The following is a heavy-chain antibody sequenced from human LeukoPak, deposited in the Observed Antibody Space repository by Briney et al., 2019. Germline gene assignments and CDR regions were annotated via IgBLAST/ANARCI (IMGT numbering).Heavy chain of an antibody. D-gene: IGHD4/OR15-4a*01. CDR3: AFLTIGDAFDI. J-gene: IGHJ3*02. CDR2: IYTSGST. V-gene: IGHV4-61*02. Sequence: PSDTQSLPRTVSVRSIRSGSYYWSWIRQPAGKGLEWIGRIYTSGSTNYNPSLKSRVTTSVNTSKNQFSLKLRSATAADTAVYYCAFLTIGDAFDIWGQGTMVTVSS. CDR1: VRSIRSGSYY.